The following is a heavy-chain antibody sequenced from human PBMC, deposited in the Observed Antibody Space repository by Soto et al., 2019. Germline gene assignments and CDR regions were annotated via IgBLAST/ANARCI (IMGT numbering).Heavy chain of an antibody. CDR2: TSYTGNT. V-gene: IGHV4-59*12. D-gene: IGHD3-22*01. CDR3: VRSIAMKVAVQRDAPDKYYFDY. Sequence: SETLSLTCIVSGGSITSYHWSWIRQLPEKGLEWIAYTSYTGNTNYNPSFQSRVTISIDTSKNQVSLKLRSVTAADTAVYYCVRSIAMKVAVQRDAPDKYYFDYWGQGTLVTVSS. J-gene: IGHJ4*02. CDR1: GGSITSYH.